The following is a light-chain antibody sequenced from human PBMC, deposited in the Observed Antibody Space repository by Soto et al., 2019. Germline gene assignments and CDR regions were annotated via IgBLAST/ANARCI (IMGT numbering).Light chain of an antibody. J-gene: IGKJ3*01. V-gene: IGKV1-39*01. Sequence: DIQMTQSPSSLSASVGDRVTITCRASQSISSYLNWYQQKPGKAPKLLIYAASSLQSGVPSRFSGSGSGTDFTLTISSLQPEDFATYYCQQSYSTPLTFGPGTRVISN. CDR3: QQSYSTPLT. CDR1: QSISSY. CDR2: AAS.